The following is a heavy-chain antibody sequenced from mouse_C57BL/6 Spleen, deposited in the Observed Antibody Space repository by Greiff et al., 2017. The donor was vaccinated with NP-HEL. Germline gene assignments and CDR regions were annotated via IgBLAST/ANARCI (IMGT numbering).Heavy chain of an antibody. CDR2: ISRGSSTI. CDR3: ARSVYGSSYAWFAY. V-gene: IGHV5-17*01. J-gene: IGHJ3*01. Sequence: EVKLQESGGGLVKPGGSLKLSCAASGFTFSDYGMHWVRQAPEKGLEWVAYISRGSSTIYYADTVKGRFTISRDNAKNTLFLQMTSLRSEDTAMYYCARSVYGSSYAWFAYWGQGTLVTVSA. CDR1: GFTFSDYG. D-gene: IGHD1-1*01.